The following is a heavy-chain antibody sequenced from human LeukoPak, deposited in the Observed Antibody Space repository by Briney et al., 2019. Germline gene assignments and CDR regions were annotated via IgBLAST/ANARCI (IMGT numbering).Heavy chain of an antibody. J-gene: IGHJ3*02. CDR2: INPNDGYT. V-gene: IGHV1-46*01. CDR1: GFTVTTYY. CDR3: ARNPPHIVVAPHGFDI. D-gene: IGHD2-21*01. Sequence: GASVKVSCKASGFTVTTYYMHWVRQAPGQGLEWMGMINPNDGYTSYAQKFQGRAGVTIDTSTSTLYMDLSSLRSEDTAMYYCARNPPHIVVAPHGFDIWGQGTVVTVSS.